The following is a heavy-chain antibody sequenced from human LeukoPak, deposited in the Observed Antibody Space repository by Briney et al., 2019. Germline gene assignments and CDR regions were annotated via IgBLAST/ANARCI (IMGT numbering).Heavy chain of an antibody. D-gene: IGHD3-10*01. J-gene: IGHJ4*02. CDR2: TSNSDYP. CDR3: AREPTQPLRFGEFHPFDN. V-gene: IGHV4-31*03. Sequence: SDTLSPPCPAFCGSIRNSEDHWTWIRQPPVKGLEWIGFTSNSDYPDSNPSLKSRVTISLDTSKNQFSLKLRSVTAADTAVYYCAREPTQPLRFGEFHPFDNWGQGTLVTVSS. CDR1: CGSIRNSEDH.